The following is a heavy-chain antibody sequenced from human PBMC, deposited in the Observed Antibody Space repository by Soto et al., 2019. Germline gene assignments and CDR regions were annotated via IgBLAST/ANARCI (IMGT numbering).Heavy chain of an antibody. J-gene: IGHJ3*02. V-gene: IGHV3-23*01. Sequence: EVQLLESGGGLVQPGGSLRLSCAASGFTFSVFAMSWVRQAPGKGLELVSTISGRGENTYYADSVKGRFTISRDNSKNKINMQMNSLRGEDTAVYYCAKDRGTGDYGVNAVDIWGQGTMVTVAS. CDR1: GFTFSVFA. CDR2: ISGRGENT. D-gene: IGHD7-27*01. CDR3: AKDRGTGDYGVNAVDI.